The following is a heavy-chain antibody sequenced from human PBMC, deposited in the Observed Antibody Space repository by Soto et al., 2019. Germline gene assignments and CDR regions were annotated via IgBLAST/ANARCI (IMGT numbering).Heavy chain of an antibody. D-gene: IGHD2-15*01. V-gene: IGHV3-23*01. J-gene: IGHJ4*02. CDR1: GFTFSSYA. Sequence: EVQLLESGGTLGQPGGSLRLSCVASGFTFSSYAMSWVRQAPGKGREWVSGISGSGVSTYYADSVRGRFTISRDYSKNTLYLQMNSLRAEDTAVYFCATDYSQTGYCSAGSCYSDYWGQGTLVTVSS. CDR2: ISGSGVST. CDR3: ATDYSQTGYCSAGSCYSDY.